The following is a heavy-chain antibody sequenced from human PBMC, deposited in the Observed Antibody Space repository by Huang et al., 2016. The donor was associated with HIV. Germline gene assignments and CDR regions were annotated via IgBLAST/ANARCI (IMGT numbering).Heavy chain of an antibody. Sequence: QVQLVQSGAEVKKPGASVKVSCKASGYTFTSYYMHWGRPAPGQGLEWMGISSPSGDSRKYAQKFQGRVTMTSDTSTSTVYMELSSLRSDDTAVYYCARDLSRYGDTYYYYMDVWGKGTTVTVSS. J-gene: IGHJ6*03. D-gene: IGHD4-17*01. V-gene: IGHV1-46*03. CDR3: ARDLSRYGDTYYYYMDV. CDR2: SSPSGDSR. CDR1: GYTFTSYY.